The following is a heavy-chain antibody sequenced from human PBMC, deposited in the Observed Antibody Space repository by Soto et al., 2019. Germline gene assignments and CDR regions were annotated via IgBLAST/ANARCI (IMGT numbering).Heavy chain of an antibody. CDR2: IIPIFGTA. CDR3: AKDRPGGRAFDI. CDR1: GGTFSSYA. Sequence: WASVKVSCKASGGTFSSYAISWVRQAPGQGLEWMGGIIPIFGTANYAQKFQGRVTITADESTSTAYMELSSLRSEDTAVYYCAKDRPGGRAFDIWGQGTMVTVSS. D-gene: IGHD2-15*01. V-gene: IGHV1-69*13. J-gene: IGHJ3*02.